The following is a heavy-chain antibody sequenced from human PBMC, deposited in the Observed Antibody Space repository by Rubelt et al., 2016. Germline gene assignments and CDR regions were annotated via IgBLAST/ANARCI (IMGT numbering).Heavy chain of an antibody. CDR3: AGSRIVLVPGFDY. J-gene: IGHJ4*02. CDR1: GGSSSAYY. CDR2: INHSGSA. Sequence: QVQLQQWGAGLLKPSETLSLTCAVYGGSSSAYYWSWIRQTPGKGLEWIGEINHSGSANYSPSLKSRVTMSIDTSKNQFSLRLSPVTAADTAVYYCAGSRIVLVPGFDYWGQGTLVTVSS. D-gene: IGHD2-2*01. V-gene: IGHV4-34*01.